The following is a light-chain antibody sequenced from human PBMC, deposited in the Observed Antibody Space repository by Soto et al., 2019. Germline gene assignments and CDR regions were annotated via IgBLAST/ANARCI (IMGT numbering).Light chain of an antibody. CDR1: QSVSNN. J-gene: IGKJ2*01. CDR3: QQYNKWPYA. V-gene: IGKV3-15*01. CDR2: DAS. Sequence: EIVMTQSPAALSVSPGERVTLSCRASQSVSNNLAWYQQKPGQAPRLLIYDASTRAPGIPARFSGSGSGTDFTLTIRSLQSEDFAVYYCQQYNKWPYAFGQETKR.